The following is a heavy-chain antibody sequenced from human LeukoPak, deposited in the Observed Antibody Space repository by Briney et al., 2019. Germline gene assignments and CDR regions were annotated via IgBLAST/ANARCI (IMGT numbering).Heavy chain of an antibody. J-gene: IGHJ5*02. CDR2: IYYSGST. Sequence: PAETLSLTCTVSGGSISSYYWSWIRQPPGKGLEWIGDIYYSGSTNYNPSLKSRVTISVDTSKNQLSLKLSSVTAADTAVYSCARVLGYCSSTSCYRYNSFDPWGQGTLVTVSS. CDR1: GGSISSYY. V-gene: IGHV4-59*01. CDR3: ARVLGYCSSTSCYRYNSFDP. D-gene: IGHD2-2*01.